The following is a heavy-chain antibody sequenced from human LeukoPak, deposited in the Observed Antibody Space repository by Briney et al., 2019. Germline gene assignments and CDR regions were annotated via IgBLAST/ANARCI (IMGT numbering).Heavy chain of an antibody. CDR2: ISSSSSYI. Sequence: GGSLRLSCAASGFTFSSYDMNWVRQAPGKGLEWVSSISSSSSYIYYADSVKGRFTISRDNAKNSLYLQMNSLRAEDTAVYYCARDSGDSNYGFYYYGMDVWGQGTTVTVSS. J-gene: IGHJ6*02. CDR1: GFTFSSYD. V-gene: IGHV3-21*01. CDR3: ARDSGDSNYGFYYYGMDV. D-gene: IGHD4-11*01.